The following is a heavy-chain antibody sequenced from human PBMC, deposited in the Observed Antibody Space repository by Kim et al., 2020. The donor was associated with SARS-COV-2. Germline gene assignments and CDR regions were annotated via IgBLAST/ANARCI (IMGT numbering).Heavy chain of an antibody. CDR1: GFTFSSFM. CDR2: ISTGSAYI. Sequence: GGSLRLCCAASGFTFSSFMMSWVRQAPGKRLEWVSSISTGSAYIYYADSVKGRFTISRDNAKSSLCLQMNSLRAEDTAVYYCTRGRDEANYFDYWGQG. J-gene: IGHJ4*02. CDR3: TRGRDEANYFDY. V-gene: IGHV3-21*01.